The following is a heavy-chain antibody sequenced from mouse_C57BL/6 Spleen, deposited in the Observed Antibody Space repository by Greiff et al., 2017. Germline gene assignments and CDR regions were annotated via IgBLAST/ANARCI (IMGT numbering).Heavy chain of an antibody. V-gene: IGHV1-61*01. CDR2: IYPSDSET. J-gene: IGHJ3*01. CDR1: GYTFTSYW. Sequence: VQLQQPGAELVRPGSSVKLSCKASGYTFTSYWMDWVKQRPGQGLEWIGNIYPSDSETHYNQKFKDKATLTVDKSSSTAYMQLSSLTSEDSAVYYCATGGIYYGYDGFAYWGQGTLVTVSA. D-gene: IGHD2-2*01. CDR3: ATGGIYYGYDGFAY.